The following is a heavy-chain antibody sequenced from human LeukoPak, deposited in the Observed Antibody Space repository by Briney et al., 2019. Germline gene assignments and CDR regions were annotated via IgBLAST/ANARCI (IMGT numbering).Heavy chain of an antibody. CDR2: IYTSGST. Sequence: SETLSLTCAVYGGSFSGYYWSWIRQPAGKGLEWIGRIYTSGSTNYNPSLKSRVTMSVDTSKNQFSLKLSSVTAADTAVYYCARAAPYSYGHWHLDYWGQGTLVTVSS. CDR1: GGSFSGYY. J-gene: IGHJ4*02. CDR3: ARAAPYSYGHWHLDY. V-gene: IGHV4-59*10. D-gene: IGHD5-18*01.